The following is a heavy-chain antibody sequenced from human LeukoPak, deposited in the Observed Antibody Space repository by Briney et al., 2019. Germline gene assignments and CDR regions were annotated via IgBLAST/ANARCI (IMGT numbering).Heavy chain of an antibody. V-gene: IGHV4-31*03. D-gene: IGHD2-2*01. CDR1: GGSISSGDYY. Sequence: SQTLSLTCTVSGGSISSGDYYWSWIRQPPGKGLEWIGYIYYSGSTYYNPSLKSRVTISVDTSKNQFSLKLSSVTAADTAVYYCARGGRYCSGTSCYRLFDYWGQGTLVTVSS. CDR3: ARGGRYCSGTSCYRLFDY. CDR2: IYYSGST. J-gene: IGHJ4*02.